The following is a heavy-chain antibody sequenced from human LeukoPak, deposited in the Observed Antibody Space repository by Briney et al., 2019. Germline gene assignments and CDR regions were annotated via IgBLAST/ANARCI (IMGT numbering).Heavy chain of an antibody. CDR3: ARSSSGWYLPDY. CDR2: IIPIFGTA. V-gene: IGHV1-69*13. Sequence: ALVKVSCKASGGTFSSYAISWVRQAPGQGLECMGGIIPIFGTANYAQKFQGRVTITADESTSTAYMELSSLRSEDTAVYYCARSSSGWYLPDYWGQGTLVTVSS. D-gene: IGHD6-19*01. J-gene: IGHJ4*02. CDR1: GGTFSSYA.